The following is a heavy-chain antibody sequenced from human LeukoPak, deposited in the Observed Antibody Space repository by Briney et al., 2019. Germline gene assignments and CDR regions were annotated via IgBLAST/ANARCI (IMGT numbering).Heavy chain of an antibody. D-gene: IGHD2-8*01. CDR3: AKDLVGMVCATYYFDY. J-gene: IGHJ4*02. CDR1: GFTFSSYG. Sequence: GGSLRLSCAASGFTFSSYGMHWVRQAPGKGLEWVAVISYDGSNKYYADSVKGRFTISRDNSKNTLYLQMNSLRAEDTAVYYCAKDLVGMVCATYYFDYWGQGTLVTVSS. V-gene: IGHV3-30*18. CDR2: ISYDGSNK.